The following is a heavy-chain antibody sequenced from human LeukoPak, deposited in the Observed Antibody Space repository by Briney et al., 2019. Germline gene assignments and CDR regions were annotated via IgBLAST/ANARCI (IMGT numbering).Heavy chain of an antibody. J-gene: IGHJ6*04. Sequence: PGASVKVSCKASGYTFTSYAMHWVRQAPGQGLEWMGWINAGNGNTKYSQKFQGRVTITRDTSASTAYMELSSLRSEDTAVYYCARDLRYYYGSAYYGMDVWGKGTTVTVSS. CDR1: GYTFTSYA. CDR3: ARDLRYYYGSAYYGMDV. V-gene: IGHV1-3*01. D-gene: IGHD3-10*01. CDR2: INAGNGNT.